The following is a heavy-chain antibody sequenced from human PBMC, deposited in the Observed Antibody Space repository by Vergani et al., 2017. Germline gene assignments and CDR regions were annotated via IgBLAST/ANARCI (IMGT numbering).Heavy chain of an antibody. V-gene: IGHV4-39*01. CDR3: ARRLVGDYGGNSFDY. D-gene: IGHD4-23*01. J-gene: IGHJ4*02. CDR2: IYYSGST. CDR1: GGSISSSSYY. Sequence: QLQLQESGPGLVKPSETLSLTCTVSGGSISSSSYYWGWIRQPPGKGLEWIGSIYYSGSTYYNPSLKSRVTISVDTSKNQFSLKLSSVTAAETAVYYCARRLVGDYGGNSFDYWGQGTLVTVSS.